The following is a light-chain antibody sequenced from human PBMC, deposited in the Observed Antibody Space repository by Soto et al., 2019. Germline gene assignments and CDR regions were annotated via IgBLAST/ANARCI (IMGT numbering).Light chain of an antibody. Sequence: QSALTQPASVSGSPGQSITISCTGTSSDVGGYNYVSWYQQHPGKAPKLMIYGVSNRPSGVSNRFSASKSDNTASLTISGLQAADEADYYCCSYTSSGTFVFGSATKLTVL. J-gene: IGLJ1*01. CDR2: GVS. CDR1: SSDVGGYNY. V-gene: IGLV2-14*01. CDR3: CSYTSSGTFV.